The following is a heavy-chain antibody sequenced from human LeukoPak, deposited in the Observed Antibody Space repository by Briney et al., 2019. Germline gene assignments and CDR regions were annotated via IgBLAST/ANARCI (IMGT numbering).Heavy chain of an antibody. CDR1: GFTFSSYG. V-gene: IGHV3-30*18. D-gene: IGHD6-19*01. Sequence: GGSLRLSCAASGFTFSSYGMHWVRQAPGKGLEWVAVISHDGSNKYYADSVKGRFTISRDNSKNTLYLQMNSLRAEDTAVYYCAKDISSGWYDTHTTFDYWGQGTLVTVSS. CDR2: ISHDGSNK. J-gene: IGHJ4*02. CDR3: AKDISSGWYDTHTTFDY.